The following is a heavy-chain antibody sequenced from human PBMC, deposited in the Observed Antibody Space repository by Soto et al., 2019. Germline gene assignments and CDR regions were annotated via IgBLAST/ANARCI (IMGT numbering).Heavy chain of an antibody. J-gene: IGHJ6*02. Sequence: SETLSLTCTVSGGSISRYYWSWIRQPPGKGLEWIGYFYNSGTTNYNPSLKSRVTISVDTSKNQFSLRLSSVTAADTAVYYCARQYDSWAKGMDVWGQGTTVT. D-gene: IGHD3-3*01. CDR3: ARQYDSWAKGMDV. CDR1: GGSISRYY. V-gene: IGHV4-59*01. CDR2: FYNSGTT.